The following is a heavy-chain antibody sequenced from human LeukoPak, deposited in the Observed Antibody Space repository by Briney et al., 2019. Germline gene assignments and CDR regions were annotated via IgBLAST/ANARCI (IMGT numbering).Heavy chain of an antibody. D-gene: IGHD1-26*01. CDR2: IYYSGST. Sequence: SETLSLTCTVSGGSISSYYWSWIRQPPGKGLEWIGYIYYSGSTNYNPSLKSRVTISVDTSKNQFSLKLSSVTAADTAVYYCARDLSGSSPLDAFDIWGQGTMVTVSS. V-gene: IGHV4-59*01. J-gene: IGHJ3*02. CDR3: ARDLSGSSPLDAFDI. CDR1: GGSISSYY.